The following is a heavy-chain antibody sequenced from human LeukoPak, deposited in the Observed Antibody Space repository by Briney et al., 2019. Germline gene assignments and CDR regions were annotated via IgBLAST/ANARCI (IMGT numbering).Heavy chain of an antibody. CDR3: ARGNYYDSSGYYYHPFDY. CDR1: GYTFTSYD. V-gene: IGHV1-8*01. J-gene: IGHJ4*02. Sequence: ASVKVSCKASGYTFTSYDINWVRQATGQGLEWMGWMNPNSGNTGYAQKFQGRVTMTRNTSISTAYMELSSLRSEDTAVYYCARGNYYDSSGYYYHPFDYWGQGTLVIVSS. D-gene: IGHD3-22*01. CDR2: MNPNSGNT.